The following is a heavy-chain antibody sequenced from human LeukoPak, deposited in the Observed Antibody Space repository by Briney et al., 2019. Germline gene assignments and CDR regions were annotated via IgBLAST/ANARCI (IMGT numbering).Heavy chain of an antibody. CDR3: ARDNADYYDNSGYWR. Sequence: PGGSLRLSCAASGFTFSSYSMNWVRQAPGKGLEWVSSISSSSSYIYYADSVKGRFTISRDNAKNSLYLQMNSLRAEDTAVYYCARDNADYYDNSGYWRWGQGTLVTVSS. CDR2: ISSSSSYI. J-gene: IGHJ4*02. CDR1: GFTFSSYS. D-gene: IGHD3-22*01. V-gene: IGHV3-21*01.